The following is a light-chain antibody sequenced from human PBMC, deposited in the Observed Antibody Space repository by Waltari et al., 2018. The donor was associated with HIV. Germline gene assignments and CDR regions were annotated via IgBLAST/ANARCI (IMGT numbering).Light chain of an antibody. CDR3: SSHTTSSTLYV. CDR1: SSDIGYYDP. Sequence: QSALTQPASVSGSPGQSITISCTGTSSDIGYYDPVSWYQQHPGKAPKLIIYEVNNRPSGISNRFSGSKSGNTASLTISGLQAEDEADYYCSSHTTSSTLYVFGTGTKVTVL. J-gene: IGLJ1*01. CDR2: EVN. V-gene: IGLV2-14*01.